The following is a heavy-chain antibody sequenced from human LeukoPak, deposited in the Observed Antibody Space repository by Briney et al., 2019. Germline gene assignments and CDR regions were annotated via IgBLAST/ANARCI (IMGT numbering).Heavy chain of an antibody. CDR1: GFTFNNYA. CDR3: AKDRHSSGWYARH. V-gene: IGHV3-23*01. D-gene: IGHD6-19*01. Sequence: SGGSLRLSCVASGFTFNNYAMSWVRQAPGKGLEWVSANGGSGGSKYYADSVKGRFTVSRDNSKNTLYLQMNSLRAEDTAVYYCAKDRHSSGWYARHWSQGTLVTVSS. CDR2: NGGSGGSK. J-gene: IGHJ4*02.